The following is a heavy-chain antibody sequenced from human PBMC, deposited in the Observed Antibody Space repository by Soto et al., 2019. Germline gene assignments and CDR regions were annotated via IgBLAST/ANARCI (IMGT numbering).Heavy chain of an antibody. V-gene: IGHV4-31*03. D-gene: IGHD5-12*01. CDR2: MSYSGTV. J-gene: IGHJ4*02. Sequence: SETLSLPCTVSGCSISSSGYHWGWIRQHPGKGLEWIGYMSYSGTVYYSPSLKSRVIISLDTSKSQFSLTLNSVTAADTAVYYCARYYSGISSHIFDTWGQGTLVTVYS. CDR3: ARYYSGISSHIFDT. CDR1: GCSISSSGYH.